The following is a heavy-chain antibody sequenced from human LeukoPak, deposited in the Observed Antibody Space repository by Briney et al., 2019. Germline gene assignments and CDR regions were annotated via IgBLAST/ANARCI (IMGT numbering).Heavy chain of an antibody. D-gene: IGHD6-6*01. CDR2: INHSGST. CDR1: GGSFSGYY. J-gene: IGHJ6*02. V-gene: IGHV4-34*01. CDR3: ARLPTLARAYYYYGMGV. Sequence: SETLSLTCAVYGGSFSGYYWSWIRQPPGKGLEWIGEINHSGSTNYNPSLKSRVTISVDTSKNQFSLKLSSVTAADTAVYYCARLPTLARAYYYYGMGVWGQGTTVTVSS.